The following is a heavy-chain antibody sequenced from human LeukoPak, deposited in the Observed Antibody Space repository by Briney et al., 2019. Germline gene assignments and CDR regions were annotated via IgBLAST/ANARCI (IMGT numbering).Heavy chain of an antibody. D-gene: IGHD4-17*01. Sequence: SETLSLTCTVSGGSICSGGYYWSWIRQHPGKGLEWIGYIYYSGSTYYNPSLKSRVTISVDTSKNQFSLKLSSVTAADTAVYYCARDGIDGDYDWGQGTLVTVSS. V-gene: IGHV4-31*03. CDR2: IYYSGST. CDR3: ARDGIDGDYD. J-gene: IGHJ4*02. CDR1: GGSICSGGYY.